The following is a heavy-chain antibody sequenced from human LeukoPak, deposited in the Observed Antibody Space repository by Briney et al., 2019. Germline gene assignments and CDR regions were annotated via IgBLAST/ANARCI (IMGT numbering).Heavy chain of an antibody. J-gene: IGHJ3*02. V-gene: IGHV3-11*06. Sequence: GGSLRLSCAASGFTFSDYHMSWIRQAPGKGLEWVSYTSSSSSYTDYADSVKGRFIISRDNAKNSLYLQMNSLRAEDTAVYYCARHLHCSGGRCYLPNGDAFDIWGQGTMVTVSS. CDR1: GFTFSDYH. CDR3: ARHLHCSGGRCYLPNGDAFDI. CDR2: TSSSSSYT. D-gene: IGHD2-15*01.